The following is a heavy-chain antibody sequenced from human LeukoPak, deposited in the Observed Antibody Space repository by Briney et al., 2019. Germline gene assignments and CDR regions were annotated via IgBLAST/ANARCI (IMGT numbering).Heavy chain of an antibody. Sequence: SETLSLTCTVSGGSISSYYWSWIRQPPGKGLEWIGYIYYSGSTNYNPSHKSRVTISVDTSKNQFSLKLSSVTAADTAVYYCARGIAAHFDYWGQGTLVTVSS. CDR2: IYYSGST. J-gene: IGHJ4*02. CDR1: GGSISSYY. CDR3: ARGIAAHFDY. V-gene: IGHV4-59*01. D-gene: IGHD6-6*01.